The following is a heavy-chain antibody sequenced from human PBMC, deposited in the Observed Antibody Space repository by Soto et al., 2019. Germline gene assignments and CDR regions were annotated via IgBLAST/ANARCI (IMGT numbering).Heavy chain of an antibody. Sequence: ASVKVSRKASGGTFSSYAISWVRQAPGQGLEWMGGIIPIFGTANYAQKFQGRVTITADESTSTAYMELSSLRSEDTAVYYCARANTDDFWSGYYTFIYYGMDVWSQGTTVTVSS. CDR1: GGTFSSYA. D-gene: IGHD3-3*01. V-gene: IGHV1-69*13. J-gene: IGHJ6*02. CDR2: IIPIFGTA. CDR3: ARANTDDFWSGYYTFIYYGMDV.